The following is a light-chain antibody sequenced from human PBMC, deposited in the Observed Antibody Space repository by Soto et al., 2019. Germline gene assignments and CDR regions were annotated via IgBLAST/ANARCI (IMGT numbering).Light chain of an antibody. CDR2: KAS. CDR1: QSISYW. Sequence: DIQMTQSPSTLSASVGDRVTITCRASQSISYWLAWYQQKPGKAPNLLIYKASSLESGVPSRFIGSGSGTEFTLTISSLQHDDFATYFCQQYNHYWTFGQGTNVEIK. J-gene: IGKJ1*01. CDR3: QQYNHYWT. V-gene: IGKV1-5*03.